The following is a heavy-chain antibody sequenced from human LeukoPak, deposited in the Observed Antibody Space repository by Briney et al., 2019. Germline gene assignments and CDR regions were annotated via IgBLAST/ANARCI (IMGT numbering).Heavy chain of an antibody. CDR3: ARDGDIGSSWSIGLDV. D-gene: IGHD6-13*01. V-gene: IGHV1-2*02. CDR1: GYTFPGYY. Sequence: ASVKVSCRASGYTFPGYYMHWVRQAPGQGLEWMGWINPNSGDTNYAQKFQGRVTMTRDASISTAYMELSRLRSDDTAVYYCARDGDIGSSWSIGLDVWGQGTTVTVSS. J-gene: IGHJ6*02. CDR2: INPNSGDT.